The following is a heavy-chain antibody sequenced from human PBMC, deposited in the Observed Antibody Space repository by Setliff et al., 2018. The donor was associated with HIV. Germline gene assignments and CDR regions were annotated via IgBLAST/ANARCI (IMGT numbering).Heavy chain of an antibody. CDR1: GDLFTSYA. J-gene: IGHJ4*02. D-gene: IGHD2-21*01. CDR2: INTYNGHT. CDR3: PRGGIYCGNDGCHRYFFDF. V-gene: IGHV1-18*01. Sequence: ASVKVSCKTSGDLFTSYAFNWVRQAHGQGLEWMGWINTYNGHTNYAEKFQDRVTMTTDTSTRTVYMELRRLTSDDTAIYYCPRGGIYCGNDGCHRYFFDFWGQGTLVTVSS.